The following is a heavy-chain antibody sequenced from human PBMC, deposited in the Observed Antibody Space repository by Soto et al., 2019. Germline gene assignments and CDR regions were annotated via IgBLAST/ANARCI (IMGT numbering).Heavy chain of an antibody. D-gene: IGHD3-22*01. V-gene: IGHV3-23*01. Sequence: GGSLRLSCAASGFTFSTYALSWVRQAPGKGLEWVSAISANGQGIYYADSVRGRFTISRDNSKNTLYLQMNSLRAEDTAVYYCARDHRPRYYDSDWPIRWAFDIWGQGTMVTVSS. CDR3: ARDHRPRYYDSDWPIRWAFDI. CDR2: ISANGQGI. CDR1: GFTFSTYA. J-gene: IGHJ3*02.